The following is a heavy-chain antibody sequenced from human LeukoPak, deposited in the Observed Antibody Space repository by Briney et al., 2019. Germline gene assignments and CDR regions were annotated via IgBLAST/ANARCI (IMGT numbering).Heavy chain of an antibody. CDR2: IRYDGSNK. CDR1: GFTFSSYG. V-gene: IGHV3-30*02. CDR3: ARGIAARPGIDY. J-gene: IGHJ4*02. D-gene: IGHD6-6*01. Sequence: GGSLRLSCAASGFTFSSYGMHWVRQAPGKGLEWVAFIRYDGSNKYYADSVKGRFTISRDNAKNSLYLQMNSLRAEDTAVYYCARGIAARPGIDYWGQGTLVTVSS.